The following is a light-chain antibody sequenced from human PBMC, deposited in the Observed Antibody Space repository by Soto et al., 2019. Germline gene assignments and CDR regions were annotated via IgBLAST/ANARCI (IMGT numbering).Light chain of an antibody. V-gene: IGLV1-44*01. CDR2: SSN. Sequence: QPVLTQPPSASGTPGQRVTISCSGGSSNIGSHTVNWYQQLPGTAPKLLIYSSNQRPSGVPDRFSGSKSGTSASLAISGLQSEDEADYYCAAWDDSLNAWVFGGGTQLTVL. CDR1: SSNIGSHT. CDR3: AAWDDSLNAWV. J-gene: IGLJ3*02.